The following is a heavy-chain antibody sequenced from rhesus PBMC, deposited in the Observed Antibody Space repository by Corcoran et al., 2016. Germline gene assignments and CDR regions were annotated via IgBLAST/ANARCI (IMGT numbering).Heavy chain of an antibody. D-gene: IGHD4-23*01. CDR2: IYGSSTST. J-gene: IGHJ2*01. CDR1: GGSISDSYR. V-gene: IGHV4S10*01. CDR3: ARDGEYSNYVRYWYFDL. Sequence: QVQLQESGPGVVKPSETLSLTCAVSGGSISDSYRWSWIRQPPGKGLEWIGYIYGSSTSTNYNPSLKSRVTISKDTANNQFSLKLSSVTAADTAVYYCARDGEYSNYVRYWYFDLWGPGTPITISS.